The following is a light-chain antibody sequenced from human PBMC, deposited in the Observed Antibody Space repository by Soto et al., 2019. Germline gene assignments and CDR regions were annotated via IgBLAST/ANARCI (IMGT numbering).Light chain of an antibody. J-gene: IGLJ2*01. Sequence: NFMLTQPHSVSESPGKTVTISCTGSSGSIASNFVQWYQQRPGSAPTTVIYEDNLRPSGVPDRFSGSIDSSSNSASLIISGLKTEDEADYYCQSYGGSAVVFGGGTKLTVL. V-gene: IGLV6-57*02. CDR1: SGSIASNF. CDR3: QSYGGSAVV. CDR2: EDN.